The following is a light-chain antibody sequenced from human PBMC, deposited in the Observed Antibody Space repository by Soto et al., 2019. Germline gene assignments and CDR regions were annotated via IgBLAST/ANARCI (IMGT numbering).Light chain of an antibody. J-gene: IGKJ2*01. CDR3: QQYDKWPPYT. CDR2: GAS. CDR1: QSVSSK. Sequence: EVVMTQSPATLSVSPGERATLSCRASQSVSSKLAWYQQKPGQGPRLLIYGASTRATGIPVRFSGSGSGTEFTLTISSLQSEDFEVYYCQQYDKWPPYTFGPGTKLEIK. V-gene: IGKV3-15*01.